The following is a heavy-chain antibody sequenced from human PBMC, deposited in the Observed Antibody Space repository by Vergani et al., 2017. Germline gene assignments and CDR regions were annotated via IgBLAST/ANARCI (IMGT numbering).Heavy chain of an antibody. CDR1: GFPFSRHW. CDR2: VNPEGTNT. D-gene: IGHD1-14*01. CDR3: ARDGRLDAEGTELDY. J-gene: IGHJ4*02. Sequence: EVQLVESGGGLVQPGGSLRLFCAASGFPFSRHWMHWVRQAPGKGLVWVSRVNPEGTNTPYADSVKGRFTIARDNAKNMMYLQLNSLRDEDTAVYYCARDGRLDAEGTELDYWGQGTLVTVSS. V-gene: IGHV3-74*01.